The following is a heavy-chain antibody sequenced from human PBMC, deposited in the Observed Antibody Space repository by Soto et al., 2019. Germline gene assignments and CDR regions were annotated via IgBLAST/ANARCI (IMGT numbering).Heavy chain of an antibody. J-gene: IGHJ4*02. V-gene: IGHV1-3*01. CDR1: GYTFTSYA. D-gene: IGHD5-18*01. CDR3: ARPKQLWWYYFDY. Sequence: ASVKVSCKASGYTFTSYAMHWVRQAPGQRLEWMGWINAGNGNTKYSQKFQGRVTITRDTSASTAYMELSSLRSEDTAVYYCARPKQLWWYYFDYWGQGTLVTVSS. CDR2: INAGNGNT.